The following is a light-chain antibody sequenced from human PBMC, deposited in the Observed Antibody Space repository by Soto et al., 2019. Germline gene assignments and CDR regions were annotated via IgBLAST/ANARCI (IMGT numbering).Light chain of an antibody. Sequence: EIVLPQSPATLSLSPGERATLSCRASQYISSDLAWYQHKPGQAPRLLIYDASDRATGIPARFSGRGSVTDFTLTISALEPEDVAISYCQQHCSWPPSNFGQGTLL. CDR2: DAS. J-gene: IGKJ5*01. CDR3: QQHCSWPPSN. V-gene: IGKV3-11*01. CDR1: QYISSD.